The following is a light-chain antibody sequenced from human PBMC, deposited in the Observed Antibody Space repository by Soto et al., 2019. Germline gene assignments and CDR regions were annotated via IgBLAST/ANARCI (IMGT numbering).Light chain of an antibody. CDR1: QSVNTY. V-gene: IGKV3-11*01. J-gene: IGKJ1*01. CDR3: QQRSNWLWT. Sequence: EIVLTQSPATLSLSPGERATLSCRASQSVNTYLAWYQQKPGQAPRLLIYDTSNKAPGIPARFSGSGSGTDFTLTISSLEPEDFAVYYCQQRSNWLWTFGQGPKVEI. CDR2: DTS.